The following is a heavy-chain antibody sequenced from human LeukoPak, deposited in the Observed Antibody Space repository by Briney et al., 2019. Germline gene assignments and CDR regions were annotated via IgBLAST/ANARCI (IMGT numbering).Heavy chain of an antibody. J-gene: IGHJ5*02. CDR3: AGEKIQLWLRHWFDP. D-gene: IGHD5-18*01. CDR1: GGSFSGHY. CDR2: INHSGST. Sequence: PSETLSLTCAVYGGSFSGHYWSWIRQPPGKGLEWIGEINHSGSTNYNPSLKSRVTISVDTSKNQFSLKLSSVTAADTAVYYCAGEKIQLWLRHWFDPWGQGTLVTVSS. V-gene: IGHV4-34*01.